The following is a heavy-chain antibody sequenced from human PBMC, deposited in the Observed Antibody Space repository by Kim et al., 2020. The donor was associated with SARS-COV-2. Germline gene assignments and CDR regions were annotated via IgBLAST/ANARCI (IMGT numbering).Heavy chain of an antibody. V-gene: IGHV1-58*01. J-gene: IGHJ6*02. CDR1: GFTFTSSA. Sequence: SVKVSCKASGFTFTSSAVQWVRQARGQRLEWIGWIVVGSGNTNYAQKFQERVTITRDMSTSTAYMELSSLRSEDTAVYYCGGCSGGSCYFYYGMDVWGQGTTVTVSS. D-gene: IGHD2-15*01. CDR2: IVVGSGNT. CDR3: GGCSGGSCYFYYGMDV.